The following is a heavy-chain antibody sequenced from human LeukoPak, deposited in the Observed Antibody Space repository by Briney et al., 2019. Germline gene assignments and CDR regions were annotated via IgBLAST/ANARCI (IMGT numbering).Heavy chain of an antibody. CDR2: IDQNGNT. CDR1: GGSIRSNSY. D-gene: IGHD6-13*01. Sequence: SETLSLTCSVSGGSIRSNSYWGWVRQPPGKGLEWIGTIDQNGNTYFDPSFQSRVTISIDTSKNQFSLRLNSITAADTAIYYCARDQVAAAGKVDPGGKGTQVTVSS. CDR3: ARDQVAAAGKVDP. V-gene: IGHV4-39*02. J-gene: IGHJ5*02.